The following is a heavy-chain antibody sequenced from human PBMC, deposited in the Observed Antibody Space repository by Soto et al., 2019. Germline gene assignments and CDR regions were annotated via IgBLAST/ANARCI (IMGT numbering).Heavy chain of an antibody. D-gene: IGHD3-9*01. J-gene: IGHJ3*02. CDR3: AKDMVPVILTDDGAFDI. CDR1: GFTFDDYA. Sequence: EVQLVESGGGLVQPGRSLRLSCAASGFTFDDYAMHWVRQAPGKGLEWVSGISWNSGSIGYADSVKGRFTISRDNAKNSLYLQMNSLRAEDTALYYCAKDMVPVILTDDGAFDIWGQGTMVTVSS. V-gene: IGHV3-9*01. CDR2: ISWNSGSI.